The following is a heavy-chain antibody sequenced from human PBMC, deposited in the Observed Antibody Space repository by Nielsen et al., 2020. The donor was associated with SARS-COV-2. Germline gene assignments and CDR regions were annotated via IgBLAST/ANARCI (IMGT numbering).Heavy chain of an antibody. CDR1: GYSISSGYY. CDR2: IYHSGST. J-gene: IGHJ4*02. CDR3: AREAGGYSGYDTFDY. Sequence: SETLPLTCTVSGYSISSGYYWGWIRQPPGKGLEWIGSIYHSGSTYYNPSLKSRVTISVDTSKNQFSLKLSSVTAADTAVYYCAREAGGYSGYDTFDYWGQGTLVTVSS. D-gene: IGHD5-12*01. V-gene: IGHV4-38-2*02.